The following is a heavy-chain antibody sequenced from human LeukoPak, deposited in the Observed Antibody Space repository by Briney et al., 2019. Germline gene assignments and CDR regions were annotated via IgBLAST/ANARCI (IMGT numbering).Heavy chain of an antibody. J-gene: IGHJ4*02. Sequence: GGSLRLSCAASGFTFSSYAVSWVRQAPGKGLEWVSAISGSGGSTYYADSVKGRFTISRDNSKNTLYLQMNSLRAEDTAMYYCARDHDFAFDNWGQGTLVTVSS. CDR3: ARDHDFAFDN. V-gene: IGHV3-23*01. D-gene: IGHD2-21*02. CDR1: GFTFSSYA. CDR2: ISGSGGST.